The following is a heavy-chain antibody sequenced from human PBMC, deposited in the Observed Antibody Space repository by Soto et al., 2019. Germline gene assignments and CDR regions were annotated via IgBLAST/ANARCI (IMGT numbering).Heavy chain of an antibody. V-gene: IGHV3-21*01. CDR3: ARDRIVVPTTLYYYYGMDV. CDR1: GFTFSSYS. J-gene: IGHJ6*02. D-gene: IGHD2-2*01. Sequence: PGGSLRLSCAASGFTFSSYSMNWVRQAPGKGLEWVSSISSSSSYIYYADSVKGRFTISRDNAKNSLYLQMNSLRAEDTAVYYCARDRIVVPTTLYYYYGMDVWGQGTTVTVSS. CDR2: ISSSSSYI.